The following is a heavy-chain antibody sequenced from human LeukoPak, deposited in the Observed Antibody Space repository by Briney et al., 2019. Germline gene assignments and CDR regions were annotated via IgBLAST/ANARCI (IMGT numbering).Heavy chain of an antibody. J-gene: IGHJ6*02. CDR3: ARDPGGRRDGYNFYYYYGMDV. CDR2: INPHSGGT. D-gene: IGHD5-24*01. CDR1: GYTFTGYY. V-gene: IGHV1-2*02. Sequence: ASVKVSCKASGYTFTGYYMHWVRQAPGQGLEWMGWINPHSGGTNYAQKFQGRVTMTRDTSISTAYMELSRLRSDDTAVYYCARDPGGRRDGYNFYYYYGMDVWGQGTTVTVSS.